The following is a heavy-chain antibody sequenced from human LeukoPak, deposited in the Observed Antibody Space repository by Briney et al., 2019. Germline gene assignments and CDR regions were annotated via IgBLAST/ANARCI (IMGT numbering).Heavy chain of an antibody. D-gene: IGHD6-13*01. J-gene: IGHJ5*02. Sequence: SETLSLTCAVYGVSFSGYYWSWIRQPPGKGLEWVGEINHSGSTNYNPPLKSRVTISVDTSKNQFSLKLSSVTAADTAVYYCARGLGKLIAAAGRNWFDPWGQGTLVTVSS. V-gene: IGHV4-34*01. CDR1: GVSFSGYY. CDR2: INHSGST. CDR3: ARGLGKLIAAAGRNWFDP.